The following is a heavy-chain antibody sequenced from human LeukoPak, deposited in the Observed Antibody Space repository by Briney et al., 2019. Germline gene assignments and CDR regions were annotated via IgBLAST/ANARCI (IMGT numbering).Heavy chain of an antibody. V-gene: IGHV3-21*01. J-gene: IGHJ3*02. CDR1: GFTFSSYS. CDR3: ARDEYYYDSSGYYVPLGAFDI. Sequence: GGSLRLSCAASGFTFSSYSMNWVRQAPGKGLEWVSSISSSSSYIYYADSVKGRFTISRDNAKNSLYLQMNSLRAEDTAVYYYARDEYYYDSSGYYVPLGAFDIWGQGTMVTVSS. D-gene: IGHD3-22*01. CDR2: ISSSSSYI.